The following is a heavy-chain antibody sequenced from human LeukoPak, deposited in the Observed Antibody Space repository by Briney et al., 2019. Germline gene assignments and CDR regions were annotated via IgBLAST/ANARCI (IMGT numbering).Heavy chain of an antibody. V-gene: IGHV3-53*01. CDR3: ARTDETAPAEDFQH. CDR2: IYSGGST. Sequence: GGSLRLSCAASGFSVSSNYMSWVRQAPAKGLEGVSVIYSGGSTYYADSVKGRFTISRDNSKNTLYLQMKSLRAEDTAVYYCARTDETAPAEDFQHWGQGTLVTVSS. J-gene: IGHJ1*01. D-gene: IGHD2-21*02. CDR1: GFSVSSNY.